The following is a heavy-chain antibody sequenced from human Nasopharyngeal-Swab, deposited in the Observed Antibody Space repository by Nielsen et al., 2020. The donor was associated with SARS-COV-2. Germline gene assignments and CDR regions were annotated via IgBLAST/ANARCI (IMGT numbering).Heavy chain of an antibody. CDR3: ARDRRGYSGSRQMGYYYYGMDV. J-gene: IGHJ6*02. V-gene: IGHV3-21*01. CDR1: GFTFSSYS. Sequence: GGSLRLSCAASGFTFSSYSMNWVRQAPGKGLEWVSSISSSSSYIYYADSVKGRFTISRDNAKNSLYLQMNSLRAEDTAVYYCARDRRGYSGSRQMGYYYYGMDVWGQGTTVTVSS. CDR2: ISSSSSYI. D-gene: IGHD1-26*01.